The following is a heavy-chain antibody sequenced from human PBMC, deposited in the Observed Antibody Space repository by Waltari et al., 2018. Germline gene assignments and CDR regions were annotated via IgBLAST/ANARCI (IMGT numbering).Heavy chain of an antibody. CDR3: ARRRDNWFDP. CDR2: IFHSGIK. J-gene: IGHJ5*02. Sequence: QLQLEESGSGLLKPSQTLSLTCTVSGGSITSVGYSWSWIRQPPGKGLEWIGYIFHSGIKYYSPSLSSRVTMSVDRSKNQFSLKMTSVTAADTALYYCARRRDNWFDPWGQGTLVTVSS. V-gene: IGHV4-30-2*01. CDR1: GGSITSVGYS.